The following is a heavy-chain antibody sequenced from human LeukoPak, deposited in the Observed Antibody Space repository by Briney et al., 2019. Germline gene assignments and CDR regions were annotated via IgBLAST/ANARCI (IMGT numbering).Heavy chain of an antibody. CDR2: IRYDGSNK. D-gene: IGHD5-24*01. CDR1: GFTFSSYG. Sequence: GGSLRLSCAASGFTFSSYGIHWVRQAPGKGLEWVAFIRYDGSNKYYADSVKGRFSISRDNSKNTVDLQMNSLRVEDTAVYYCAKDYVSGDGYWDFDYWGQGTLVTVSS. J-gene: IGHJ4*02. V-gene: IGHV3-30*02. CDR3: AKDYVSGDGYWDFDY.